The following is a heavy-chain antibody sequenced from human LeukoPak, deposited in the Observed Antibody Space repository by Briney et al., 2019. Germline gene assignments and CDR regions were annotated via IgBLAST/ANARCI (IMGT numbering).Heavy chain of an antibody. J-gene: IGHJ3*02. V-gene: IGHV4-61*02. Sequence: SETLSLTCTVSGDSISSGDYYWSWVRQPAGKGLEWIGRISSSGSTNYNPSLKSRVAISVDTSKNQFSLKLSSVTAADTAVYFCARGPYSYDSSGAFDIWGQGTMVTVSS. CDR2: ISSSGST. CDR3: ARGPYSYDSSGAFDI. D-gene: IGHD3-22*01. CDR1: GDSISSGDYY.